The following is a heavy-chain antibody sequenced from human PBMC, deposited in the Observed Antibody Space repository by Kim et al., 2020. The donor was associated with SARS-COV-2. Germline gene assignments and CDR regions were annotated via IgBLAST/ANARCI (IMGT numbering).Heavy chain of an antibody. CDR3: ARLVVGDSSGYPLDY. D-gene: IGHD3-22*01. J-gene: IGHJ4*02. CDR2: IYPGDSDT. V-gene: IGHV5-51*01. CDR1: GYSFTSYW. Sequence: GESLNISCKGSGYSFTSYWIGWVRQMPGKGLEWMGIIYPGDSDTRYSPSFQGQVTISADKSISTAYLQWSSLKASDTAMYYCARLVVGDSSGYPLDYWGQGTLVTVSS.